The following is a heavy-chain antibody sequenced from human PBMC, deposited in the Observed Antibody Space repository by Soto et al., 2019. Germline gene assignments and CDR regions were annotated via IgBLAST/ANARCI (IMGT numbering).Heavy chain of an antibody. CDR2: IYPSYSET. CDR3: ARGFRLYDPFDY. V-gene: IGHV5-51*01. Sequence: GESLKISCKGSGYSFTTYWIAWVRQMPGNGLEWMGIIYPSYSETRYSPSFQGQVTISADKSISTAYLQWSSLKASDTAMYYCARGFRLYDPFDYWGQGTLVTVSS. CDR1: GYSFTTYW. J-gene: IGHJ4*02. D-gene: IGHD2-8*01.